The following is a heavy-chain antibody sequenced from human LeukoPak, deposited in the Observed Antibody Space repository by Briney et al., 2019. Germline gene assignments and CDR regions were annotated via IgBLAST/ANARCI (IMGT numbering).Heavy chain of an antibody. CDR1: GYSFTSDFF. J-gene: IGHJ4*02. Sequence: SETLSLTCAVSGYSFTSDFFWGLIRHPPGEGLEWTGSSYHSGTTYYNPSLKSRVTISGDTAKNQLSLRLNSVTAADTAVYYCARPPDNHYYGAAFDWWGQGTLVIVSS. V-gene: IGHV4-38-2*01. CDR3: ARPPDNHYYGAAFDW. D-gene: IGHD3-22*01. CDR2: SYHSGTT.